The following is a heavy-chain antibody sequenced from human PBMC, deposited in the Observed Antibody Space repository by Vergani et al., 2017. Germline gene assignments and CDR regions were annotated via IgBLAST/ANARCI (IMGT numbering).Heavy chain of an antibody. V-gene: IGHV3-21*01. CDR2: ISSSSSYI. Sequence: EVQLVESGGGLVKPGGSLRLSCAASVFTFSSSSMNWVRQAPGKGLEWVSSISSSSSYIYYADSVKGRFTISRDNAKNSLYLQMNSLRAEDTAVYYCARDPTFDSTIQVFDYWGQGTLVTVSS. CDR1: VFTFSSSS. CDR3: ARDPTFDSTIQVFDY. J-gene: IGHJ4*02. D-gene: IGHD2/OR15-2a*01.